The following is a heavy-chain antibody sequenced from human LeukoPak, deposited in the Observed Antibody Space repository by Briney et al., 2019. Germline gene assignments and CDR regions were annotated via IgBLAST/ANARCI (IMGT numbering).Heavy chain of an antibody. CDR2: ISSNGGST. CDR3: AREYCSGGSCYYYFDY. CDR1: GFTFSSYA. Sequence: GGSLRLSCAASGFTFSSYAMHWVRQAPGKGLEYASAISSNGGSTYYANSVKGRFTISRDNSKNTLYLQMGSLRAEDMAVYYCAREYCSGGSCYYYFDYWGQGTLVTVSS. V-gene: IGHV3-64*01. D-gene: IGHD2-15*01. J-gene: IGHJ4*02.